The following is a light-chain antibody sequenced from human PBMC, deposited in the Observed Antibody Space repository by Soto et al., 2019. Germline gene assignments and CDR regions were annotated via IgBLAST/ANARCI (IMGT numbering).Light chain of an antibody. CDR3: QQYNSYPVT. Sequence: DIQMTQSPSTLSASVGDRVTITCRASQSISSWLAWYQQKPGKAPKLLIYDASSLESGVPSRFSGSGSGTEFTLTSSSLQPDDFATYYCQQYNSYPVTIGQGTKLEIK. CDR1: QSISSW. J-gene: IGKJ2*01. CDR2: DAS. V-gene: IGKV1-5*01.